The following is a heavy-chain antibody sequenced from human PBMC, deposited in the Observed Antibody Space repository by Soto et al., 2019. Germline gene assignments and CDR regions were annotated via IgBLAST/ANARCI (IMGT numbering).Heavy chain of an antibody. CDR3: AREQQLVGYYYYGMDV. D-gene: IGHD6-13*01. J-gene: IGHJ6*02. Sequence: QVQLVQSGAEVKKPGASVKVSCKASGYTFTSYDINWVRQATGQGLEWMGWMNPNSGNTGYAQKFQGRVTMTRNTSISTAYMELSSLRSEDTAVYYCAREQQLVGYYYYGMDVWGQGTTVTVSS. CDR1: GYTFTSYD. V-gene: IGHV1-8*01. CDR2: MNPNSGNT.